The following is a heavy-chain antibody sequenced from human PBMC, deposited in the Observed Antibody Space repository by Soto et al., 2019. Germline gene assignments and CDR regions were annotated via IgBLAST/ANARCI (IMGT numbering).Heavy chain of an antibody. V-gene: IGHV1-18*01. CDR1: GYTLTNYA. Sequence: QVQLVQSAAEVKKPGASVKVSCKASGYTLTNYAISWVRQAPGQGPEWMGWINTYNGNSNYAQKFQGRVTMTTDTSTNTAYMELRSLTSDDTAVYYCARXXXGGSCFCIYWGQGTLVTVSS. J-gene: IGHJ4*02. CDR2: INTYNGNS. D-gene: IGHD2-15*01. CDR3: ARXXXGGSCFCIY.